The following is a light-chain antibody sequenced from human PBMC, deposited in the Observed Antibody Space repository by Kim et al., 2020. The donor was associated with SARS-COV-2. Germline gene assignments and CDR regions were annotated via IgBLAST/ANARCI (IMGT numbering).Light chain of an antibody. CDR1: SLRSYY. V-gene: IGLV3-19*01. CDR3: KSRDSSGNPNVV. J-gene: IGLJ2*01. CDR2: GKN. Sequence: SSELTQDPAVSVALGQTVRITCQGDSLRSYYASWYQQKPGQAPVLVIYGKNNRPSGIPDRFSGSSSGTTASLTITGAQAEDEADYYCKSRDSSGNPNVVF.